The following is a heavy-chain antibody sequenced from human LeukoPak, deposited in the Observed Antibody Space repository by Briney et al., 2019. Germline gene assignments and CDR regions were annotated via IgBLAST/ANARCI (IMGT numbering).Heavy chain of an antibody. CDR1: XLTFSSYS. CDR3: ARDTLHATTIDFDY. D-gene: IGHD4-17*01. J-gene: IGHJ4*02. Sequence: AGSLRLSCAASXLTFSSYSMNWVRQAPGKGLEWVSYISGSSSTIYYADSVKGRFTISRDNAKNSLYLQMTSLRDEDTAVYYCARDTLHATTIDFDYWGQGTLVTVSS. CDR2: ISGSSSTI. V-gene: IGHV3-48*02.